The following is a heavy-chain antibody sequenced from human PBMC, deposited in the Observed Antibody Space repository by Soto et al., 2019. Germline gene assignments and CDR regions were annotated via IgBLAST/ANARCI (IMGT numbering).Heavy chain of an antibody. J-gene: IGHJ4*02. Sequence: GGSLRLSCAASGFTFSSYGMHWVRQAPGKGLEWVAVISYDGSNKYYADSVKGRFTISRDNSKNTLYLQMNSLRAEDTAVYYCAKDWGTIGYCTNGVCYFFDYWGQGTLVTVSS. CDR1: GFTFSSYG. CDR2: ISYDGSNK. D-gene: IGHD2-8*01. V-gene: IGHV3-30*18. CDR3: AKDWGTIGYCTNGVCYFFDY.